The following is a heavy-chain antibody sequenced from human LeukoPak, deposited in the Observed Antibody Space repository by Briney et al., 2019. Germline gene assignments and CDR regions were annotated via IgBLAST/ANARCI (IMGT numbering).Heavy chain of an antibody. CDR1: GYTFTGYY. Sequence: ASVKVSCKASGYTFTGYYMHWVRQAPAQGLEWMGWINPNSGGTNYAQKFQGRVTMTRDTSISTAYMELSRLRSDDTAVYYCARDRGIAAAGTGYNWFDPWGQGTLVTVSS. D-gene: IGHD6-13*01. J-gene: IGHJ5*02. V-gene: IGHV1-2*02. CDR3: ARDRGIAAAGTGYNWFDP. CDR2: INPNSGGT.